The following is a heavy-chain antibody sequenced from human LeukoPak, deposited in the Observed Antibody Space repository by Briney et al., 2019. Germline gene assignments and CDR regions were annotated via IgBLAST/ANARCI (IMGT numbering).Heavy chain of an antibody. CDR1: GYSISSGYY. Sequence: SETLSLTCTVSGYSISSGYYWGWIRPPPGKGLEWIGSIYHSGSTYYNPSLKSRVTLSVDTSKNQFSLKLSSVTAADTAVYYCARDSLYCSSTSCRIPTDAFDIWGQGTMVTVSS. CDR2: IYHSGST. D-gene: IGHD2-2*01. J-gene: IGHJ3*02. CDR3: ARDSLYCSSTSCRIPTDAFDI. V-gene: IGHV4-38-2*02.